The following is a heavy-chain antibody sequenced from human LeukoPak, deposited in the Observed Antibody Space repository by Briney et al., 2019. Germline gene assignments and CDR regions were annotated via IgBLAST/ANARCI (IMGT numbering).Heavy chain of an antibody. CDR1: GYTFTSYG. CDR2: ISAYNGNT. D-gene: IGHD3-9*01. CDR3: ARDMDDILTGYSVN. J-gene: IGHJ4*02. V-gene: IGHV1-18*01. Sequence: ASVKVSCKASGYTFTSYGISWVRQAPGQGLEWMGWISAYNGNTNYAQKLQGRVTMTTDTSTSTAYMELRSLRSDDTAVYYCARDMDDILTGYSVNWGQGTLVTVSS.